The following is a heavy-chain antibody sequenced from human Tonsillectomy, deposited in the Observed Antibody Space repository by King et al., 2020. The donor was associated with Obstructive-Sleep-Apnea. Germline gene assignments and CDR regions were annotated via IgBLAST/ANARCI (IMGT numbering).Heavy chain of an antibody. J-gene: IGHJ4*02. CDR2: ISYDGSIK. D-gene: IGHD3/OR15-3a*01. CDR1: GFTFSNYG. Sequence: VQLVESGGGVVQPGRSLRLSCAASGFTFSNYGMHWVRQAPGKGLEWVALISYDGSIKYYGDSVKGRFTISRDNSKNTLYLQMNSLRAEDTAVYYCAKDFREDWTLDYWGQGTLVTVSS. V-gene: IGHV3-30*18. CDR3: AKDFREDWTLDY.